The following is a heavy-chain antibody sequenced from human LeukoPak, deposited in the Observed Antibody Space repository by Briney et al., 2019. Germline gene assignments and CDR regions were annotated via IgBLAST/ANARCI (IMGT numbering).Heavy chain of an antibody. J-gene: IGHJ5*02. CDR2: INPNSGVT. CDR3: AKMAIAAAVEGDSWCDP. CDR1: GYTFTAYY. D-gene: IGHD6-13*01. V-gene: IGHV1-2*02. Sequence: ASVKVSCKASGYTFTAYYVHWVRQAPGQGLEWMGWINPNSGVTKYAQKFQGRVTMTRDTSISTAYMELSRLISGDTDVYYCAKMAIAAAVEGDSWCDPWGQGTLVTVSS.